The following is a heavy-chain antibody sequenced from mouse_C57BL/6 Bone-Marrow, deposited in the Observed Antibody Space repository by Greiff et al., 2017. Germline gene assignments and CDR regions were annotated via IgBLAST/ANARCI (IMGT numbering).Heavy chain of an antibody. J-gene: IGHJ4*01. CDR3: ATLDDGCCYAIDY. Sequence: EVQLQQSGPELVKPGASVKISCKASGYTFTDYWMNWVKQSHGQSLEWIGDINPNTGDTSYNQKFKGKATLTADKSSSPAYMQLSSLTSEDSAVYYCATLDDGCCYAIDYWGQGTSVTVSA. CDR2: INPNTGDT. CDR1: GYTFTDYW. V-gene: IGHV1-26*01. D-gene: IGHD2-3*01.